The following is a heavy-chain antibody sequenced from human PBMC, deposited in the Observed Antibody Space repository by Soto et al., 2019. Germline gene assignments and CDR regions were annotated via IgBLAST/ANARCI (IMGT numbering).Heavy chain of an antibody. CDR2: IYYSGST. J-gene: IGHJ2*01. CDR3: ATSSSGIAAAGTGSWYFDL. D-gene: IGHD6-13*01. CDR1: GGSISSGGYY. V-gene: IGHV4-31*09. Sequence: TLSLTCTVSGGSISSGGYYWSWIRQHPGKGLEWIGYIYYSGSTYYNPSLKSRVTISVDRSKNQFSLKLSSVTAADTAVYYCATSSSGIAAAGTGSWYFDLWGRGTLVTVSS.